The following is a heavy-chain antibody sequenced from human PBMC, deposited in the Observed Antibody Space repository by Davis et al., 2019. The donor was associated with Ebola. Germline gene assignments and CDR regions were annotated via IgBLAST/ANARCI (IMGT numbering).Heavy chain of an antibody. D-gene: IGHD6-19*01. V-gene: IGHV7-4-1*02. CDR1: GYTFINYA. J-gene: IGHJ1*01. CDR3: ARAPPMDGSGWYFLAYFQH. CDR2: INTNTGNP. Sequence: ASVKVSCKASGYTFINYAMNWVRQAPGQGLEWMGWINTNTGNPTYAQGFTGRFVFSLDTSVSTAYLQISSLKAEDTAVYYCARAPPMDGSGWYFLAYFQHWGQGTLVTVSS.